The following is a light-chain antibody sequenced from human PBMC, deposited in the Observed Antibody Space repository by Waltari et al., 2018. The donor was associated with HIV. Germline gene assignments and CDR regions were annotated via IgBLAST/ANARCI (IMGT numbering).Light chain of an antibody. Sequence: DLQMTQSPSSLSASVGDRVTIPCRASQSISTYLNLYQLKPGKAPKLLISAASTVQSGVPSRFSGSGSGTDFTLTLSSLQPEDFATYFCLQSYTSPLTFGPGTKVEIK. V-gene: IGKV1-39*01. CDR1: QSISTY. CDR2: AAS. J-gene: IGKJ3*01. CDR3: LQSYTSPLT.